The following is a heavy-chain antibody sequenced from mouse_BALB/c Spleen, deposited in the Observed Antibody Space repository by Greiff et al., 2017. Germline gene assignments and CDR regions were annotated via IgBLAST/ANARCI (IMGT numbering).Heavy chain of an antibody. CDR2: ISNGGGST. J-gene: IGHJ4*01. CDR1: GFTFSSYT. CDR3: ARMAYGNYGYAMDY. D-gene: IGHD2-10*02. Sequence: EVMLVESGGGLVQPGGSLKLSCAASGFTFSSYTMSWVRQTPEKRLEWVAYISNGGGSTYYPDTVKGRFTISRDNAKNTLYLEMSSLRSEDTAMYYCARMAYGNYGYAMDYWGQGTSVTVSS. V-gene: IGHV5-12-2*01.